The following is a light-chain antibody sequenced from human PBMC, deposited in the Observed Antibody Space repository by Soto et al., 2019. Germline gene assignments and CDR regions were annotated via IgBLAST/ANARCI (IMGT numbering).Light chain of an antibody. CDR1: SSNIGAGYD. V-gene: IGLV1-40*01. CDR2: GDN. CDR3: QSYDSSLSEVV. J-gene: IGLJ3*02. Sequence: QLVLTQPPSVSGAPGQRVTLSCTGSSSNIGAGYDVHWYQHLPGTAPKLLIYGDNNRPSGVPDRLSGSKSGTSASLAITGLQAEDEADYYCQSYDSSLSEVVFGGGTKLTVL.